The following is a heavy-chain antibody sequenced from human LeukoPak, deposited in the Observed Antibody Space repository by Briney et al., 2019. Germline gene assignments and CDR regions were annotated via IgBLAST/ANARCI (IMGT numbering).Heavy chain of an antibody. CDR2: ISGSGGST. J-gene: IGHJ3*02. CDR3: AKSGPAYYDSSGYAIDI. V-gene: IGHV3-23*01. CDR1: GFTFSSYA. D-gene: IGHD3-22*01. Sequence: GGSLRLSCAASGFTFSSYAMSWVRQAPGEGLEWVPAISGSGGSTYYADSVKGRFTISRDNSKNTLYLQMNSLRAEDTAVYYCAKSGPAYYDSSGYAIDIWGQGTMVTVSS.